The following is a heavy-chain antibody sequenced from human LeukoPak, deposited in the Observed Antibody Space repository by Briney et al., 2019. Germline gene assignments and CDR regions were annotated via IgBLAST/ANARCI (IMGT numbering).Heavy chain of an antibody. CDR1: GFTFSSYS. V-gene: IGHV3-23*01. Sequence: GGSLRLSCAASGFTFSSYSMNWVRQAPGKGLEWVSSITSSGDRTFYADSVRGRFTISRDNSRSTLYLQMDSLRAEDTAVYYCAKDAYYDIAEYWGQGTLVTVSS. CDR3: AKDAYYDIAEY. CDR2: ITSSGDRT. J-gene: IGHJ4*02. D-gene: IGHD3-9*01.